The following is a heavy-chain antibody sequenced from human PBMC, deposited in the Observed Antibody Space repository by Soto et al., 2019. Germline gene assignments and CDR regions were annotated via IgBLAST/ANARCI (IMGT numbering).Heavy chain of an antibody. CDR2: IAYDGSNK. D-gene: IGHD3-3*01. CDR1: GFTFSNHG. V-gene: IGHV3-30*18. CDR3: AKMVGRYEVWSTYYKGAFDL. Sequence: QVQLVESGGGVVQPGRSLRLSCVASGFTFSNHGMHWVRQAPGKGLEWVAVIAYDGSNKSYADSVKGRFTISRDNSKNTLFVQTNSLRVEDTAVYYCAKMVGRYEVWSTYYKGAFDLWGQGTMVTVSS. J-gene: IGHJ3*01.